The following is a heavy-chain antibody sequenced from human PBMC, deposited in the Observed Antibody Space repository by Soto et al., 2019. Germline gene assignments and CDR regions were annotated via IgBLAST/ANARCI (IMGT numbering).Heavy chain of an antibody. J-gene: IGHJ6*02. CDR1: GYTFTSYA. Sequence: ASVKVSCKASGYTFTSYAMHWVRQAPGQRLEWMGWINAGNGNTKYSQKFQERVTITRDMSTSTAYMELSSLRSEDTAVYYCAADGSTGTYGMDVWGQGTTVTVSS. D-gene: IGHD1-1*01. V-gene: IGHV1-3*01. CDR2: INAGNGNT. CDR3: AADGSTGTYGMDV.